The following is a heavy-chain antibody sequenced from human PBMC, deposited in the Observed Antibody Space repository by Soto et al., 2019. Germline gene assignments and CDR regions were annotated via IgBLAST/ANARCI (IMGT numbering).Heavy chain of an antibody. Sequence: SVKVSCQASGYTFTGYYMHWVRQAPGQGLEWMGWINPNSGGTNYAQKFQGWVTMTRDTSISTAYMELSRLRSDDTAVYYCARESGHPFFSSGWYLGDNWFDPWGQGTLVTVPQ. CDR1: GYTFTGYY. CDR3: ARESGHPFFSSGWYLGDNWFDP. D-gene: IGHD6-19*01. CDR2: INPNSGGT. J-gene: IGHJ5*02. V-gene: IGHV1-2*04.